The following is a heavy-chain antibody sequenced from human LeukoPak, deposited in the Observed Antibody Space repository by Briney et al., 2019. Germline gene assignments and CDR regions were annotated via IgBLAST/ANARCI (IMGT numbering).Heavy chain of an antibody. J-gene: IGHJ5*02. Sequence: IINPSGGSTSYAQKFQGRVTMTRDTSTSTVYMELSSLRSEDTAVYYCAREGRMIGGFDPWGQGTLVTVSS. D-gene: IGHD3-22*01. CDR3: AREGRMIGGFDP. V-gene: IGHV1-46*01. CDR2: INPSGGST.